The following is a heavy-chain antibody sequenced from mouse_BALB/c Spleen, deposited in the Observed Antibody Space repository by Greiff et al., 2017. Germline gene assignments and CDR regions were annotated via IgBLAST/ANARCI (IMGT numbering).Heavy chain of an antibody. J-gene: IGHJ3*01. Sequence: DVMLVESGGGLVKPGGSLKLSCAASGFAFSSYDMSWVRQTPEKRLEWVAYISSGGGSTYYPDTVKGRFTISRDNAKNTLYLQMSSLKSEDTAMYYCAETSWFAYWGQGTLVTVSA. CDR1: GFAFSSYD. CDR2: ISSGGGST. D-gene: IGHD3-2*01. V-gene: IGHV5-12-1*01. CDR3: AETSWFAY.